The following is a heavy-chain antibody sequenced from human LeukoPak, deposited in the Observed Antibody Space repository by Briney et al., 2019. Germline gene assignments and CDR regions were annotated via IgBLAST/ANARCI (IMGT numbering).Heavy chain of an antibody. V-gene: IGHV3-21*04. D-gene: IGHD4-11*01. Sequence: GGSLRLSCAASGFSFSSYSMNWVRQAPWKGLEWVSSISSSSSYIYYADSVKGRFTISRDNAKNSLYLQMNSLRAEDTAVYYCASRATVTTDRFWFDPWGQGTLVTVSS. J-gene: IGHJ5*02. CDR1: GFSFSSYS. CDR2: ISSSSSYI. CDR3: ASRATVTTDRFWFDP.